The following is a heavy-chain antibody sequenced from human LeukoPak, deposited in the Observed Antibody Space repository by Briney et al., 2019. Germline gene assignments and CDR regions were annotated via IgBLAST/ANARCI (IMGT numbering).Heavy chain of an antibody. CDR1: GFTFSSYS. CDR2: ISSSSSYI. V-gene: IGHV3-21*01. D-gene: IGHD5-12*01. J-gene: IGHJ4*02. Sequence: KPGGSLRLSCAASGFTFSSYSMNLVRQAPGKGLEWVSSISSSSSYIYYADSVKGRFTISRDNAKNSLYLQMNSLRAEDTAVYYCARDPAALYSGYDLGYYYFDYWGQGTLVTVSS. CDR3: ARDPAALYSGYDLGYYYFDY.